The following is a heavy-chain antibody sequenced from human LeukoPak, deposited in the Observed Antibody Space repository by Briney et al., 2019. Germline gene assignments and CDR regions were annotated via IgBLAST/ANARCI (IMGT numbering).Heavy chain of an antibody. Sequence: GGSLGLSCAASGFTFSSYAMSWVRQAPGKGLEWVSAISGSGGSTYYADSVKGRFTISRDNSKNTLYLQMNSLRAEDTAVYYCAKSEHSSGWSDYWGQGTLVTVSS. CDR1: GFTFSSYA. V-gene: IGHV3-23*01. J-gene: IGHJ4*02. D-gene: IGHD6-19*01. CDR3: AKSEHSSGWSDY. CDR2: ISGSGGST.